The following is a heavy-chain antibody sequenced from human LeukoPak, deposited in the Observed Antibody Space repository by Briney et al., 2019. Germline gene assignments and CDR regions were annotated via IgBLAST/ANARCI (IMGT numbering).Heavy chain of an antibody. J-gene: IGHJ4*02. Sequence: GGSLRLSCAASGFTFSSYWMSWVRQAPGKGLEWVANIKQDGSEKYYVDSVKGRFTISRDNAKNSLYLQMNSLRAEDTAVYYCARVRYYDFWSGPYCFDYWGQGTLVTVSS. CDR3: ARVRYYDFWSGPYCFDY. V-gene: IGHV3-7*01. CDR1: GFTFSSYW. CDR2: IKQDGSEK. D-gene: IGHD3-3*01.